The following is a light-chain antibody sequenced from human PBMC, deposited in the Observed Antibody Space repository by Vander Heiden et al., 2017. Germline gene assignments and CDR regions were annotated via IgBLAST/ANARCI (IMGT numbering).Light chain of an antibody. Sequence: DIQMTQSPSSLSASVGDRVTITCRASQGISNYLAWYQQKPGKVPKLLIYAASTVQAGVPSRFSGSGAGTDFTLTISSLQPEDVATYYCQKYNSAPRTFGQGTKVEIK. CDR1: QGISNY. J-gene: IGKJ1*01. CDR2: AAS. CDR3: QKYNSAPRT. V-gene: IGKV1-27*01.